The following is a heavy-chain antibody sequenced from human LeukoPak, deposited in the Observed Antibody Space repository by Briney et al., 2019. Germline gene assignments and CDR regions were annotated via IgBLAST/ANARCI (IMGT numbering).Heavy chain of an antibody. Sequence: PSETLSLTCAVYGGSFSGYYWSWIRQPPGKGLEWIGEINHSGSTNYNPSLKSRITISVDTSKNQFSLKLSSVTAADTAVYYCAGIYDYVWGSYRPYPISFDYWGQGTLVTVSS. CDR3: AGIYDYVWGSYRPYPISFDY. J-gene: IGHJ4*02. D-gene: IGHD3-16*02. CDR1: GGSFSGYY. V-gene: IGHV4-34*01. CDR2: INHSGST.